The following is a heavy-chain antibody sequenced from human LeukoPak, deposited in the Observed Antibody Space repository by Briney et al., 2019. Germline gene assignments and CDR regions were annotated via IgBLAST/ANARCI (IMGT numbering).Heavy chain of an antibody. Sequence: SQTLPLTCAISGDSVSSNSAAWNWIRQSPSRGLEWLGRTYYRSKWYNDYAVSVKSRITINPDTSKNQFSLQLNSVTPEDTAVYYCAREGCGSCYELYYYYYYMDVWGKGTTVTVSS. J-gene: IGHJ6*03. D-gene: IGHD2-15*01. V-gene: IGHV6-1*01. CDR2: TYYRSKWYN. CDR3: AREGCGSCYELYYYYYYMDV. CDR1: GDSVSSNSAA.